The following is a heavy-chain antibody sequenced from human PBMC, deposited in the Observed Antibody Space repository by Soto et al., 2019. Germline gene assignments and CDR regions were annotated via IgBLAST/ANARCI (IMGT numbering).Heavy chain of an antibody. J-gene: IGHJ4*02. CDR3: AREGPYDSSGSVDY. V-gene: IGHV3-11*06. Sequence: QVQLVESGVGLVKPGGSLRLSCAASGFTFSDYYMSWIRQAPGKGLEWVSYISSSSSYTNYVDSVKGRFTISRDNAKNSLYLQMNSLIAEDTAVYYCAREGPYDSSGSVDYWGQGTLVTVSS. CDR2: ISSSSSYT. CDR1: GFTFSDYY. D-gene: IGHD3-22*01.